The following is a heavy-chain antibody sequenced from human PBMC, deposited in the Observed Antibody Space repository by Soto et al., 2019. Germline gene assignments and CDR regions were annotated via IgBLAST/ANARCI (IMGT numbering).Heavy chain of an antibody. CDR1: GYTFTNYG. CDR3: AREGLLGGPLFAFDI. J-gene: IGHJ3*02. CDR2: ISAHNGNT. Sequence: QVQLVQSGAEVKKPGASVKVSCQASGYTFTNYGVGWVRQAPGQGLEWMGWISAHNGNTDYLQSLQGRLTLTTDTSTSTAYMELKSLRSDDTAVYFCAREGLLGGPLFAFDIWCQGTLVTVSS. D-gene: IGHD3-16*01. V-gene: IGHV1-18*01.